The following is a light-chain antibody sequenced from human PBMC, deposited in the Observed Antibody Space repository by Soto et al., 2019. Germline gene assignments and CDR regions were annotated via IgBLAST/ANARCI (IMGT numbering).Light chain of an antibody. J-gene: IGKJ5*01. V-gene: IGKV3-20*01. CDR1: QTVSSK. CDR2: GAF. CDR3: HKYGEFVIT. Sequence: EIVLTQSPATLSSSPGERATLSCRASQTVSSKLAWYQQKPGQAPRLLISGAFSRATGIPDRFSGSGSGTDFTLTISRLEPEDFAVYYCHKYGEFVITFGQGTRLEIK.